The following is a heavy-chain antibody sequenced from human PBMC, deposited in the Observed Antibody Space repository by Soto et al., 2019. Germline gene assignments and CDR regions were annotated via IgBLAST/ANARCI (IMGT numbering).Heavy chain of an antibody. CDR1: ECKFIGYE. CDR2: ISSSGSTI. V-gene: IGHV3-48*03. CDR3: ARDDDSSGYYYRRDYYYGMDF. J-gene: IGHJ6*02. Sequence: VGSQRLWCAASECKFIGYEMNWVRQARGQGLEWVSYISSSGSTIYYADSVKGRFTISRDNAKNSLYLQMNSLRAEDTAVYYCARDDDSSGYYYRRDYYYGMDFWGQGTTVTFS. D-gene: IGHD3-22*01.